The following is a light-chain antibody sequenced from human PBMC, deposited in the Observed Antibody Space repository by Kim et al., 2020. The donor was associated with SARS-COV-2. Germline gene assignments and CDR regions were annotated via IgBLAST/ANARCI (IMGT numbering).Light chain of an antibody. CDR3: QQNGNSPVT. J-gene: IGKJ5*01. Sequence: AQGERATLSCRASQSVTSNDVAWFQQRPGQAPRLLIYRASRAAPGIPDRFSGSGSGTDFTLTISRLEPEDSAVYYCQQNGNSPVTFGRGTRLEIK. CDR1: QSVTSND. CDR2: RAS. V-gene: IGKV3-20*01.